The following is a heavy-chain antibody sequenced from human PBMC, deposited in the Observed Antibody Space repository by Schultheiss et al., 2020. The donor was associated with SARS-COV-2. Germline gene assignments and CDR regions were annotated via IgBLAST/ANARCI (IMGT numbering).Heavy chain of an antibody. Sequence: GESLKISCAASGFTFSRYAMHWVRQAPGKGLEWVAVISYDGSNKYYADSVKGRFTISRDNSKNTLYLQMNSLRAEDTAVYYCAREVPGYSSGGGEMDVWGQGTTVTVAS. V-gene: IGHV3-30-3*01. CDR1: GFTFSRYA. D-gene: IGHD6-19*01. J-gene: IGHJ6*02. CDR2: ISYDGSNK. CDR3: AREVPGYSSGGGEMDV.